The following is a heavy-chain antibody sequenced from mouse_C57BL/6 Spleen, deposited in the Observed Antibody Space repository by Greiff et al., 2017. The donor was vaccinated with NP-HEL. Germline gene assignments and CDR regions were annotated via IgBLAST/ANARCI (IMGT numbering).Heavy chain of an antibody. D-gene: IGHD1-1*01. CDR2: INPGSGGT. CDR3: ARSDYYGSGYNYFGY. Sequence: QVQLQQSGAELVRPGTSVKVSCKASGYAFTNYLIEWVKQRPGQGLEWIGVINPGSGGTNYNEKFKGKATLTADKSSSTAYMQLISLTSEDSAVYVCARSDYYGSGYNYFGYWGQGTTLTVAS. CDR1: GYAFTNYL. V-gene: IGHV1-54*01. J-gene: IGHJ2*01.